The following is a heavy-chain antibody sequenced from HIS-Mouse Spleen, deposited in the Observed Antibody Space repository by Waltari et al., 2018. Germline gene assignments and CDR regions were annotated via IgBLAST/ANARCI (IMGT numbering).Heavy chain of an antibody. CDR3: AREIPYSSSWYDWYFDL. J-gene: IGHJ2*01. V-gene: IGHV4-39*07. CDR2: IDYCGTA. Sequence: QLQLQESGPGLVKPSETLSLTCTVSGGSISNSSYYWGWIRQPPGKGLDWIGSIDYCGTAYYNRSLKGRVTRAVDTAKTQFARKLSSVTAADTAVYYCAREIPYSSSWYDWYFDLWGRGTLVTVSS. D-gene: IGHD6-13*01. CDR1: GGSISNSSYY.